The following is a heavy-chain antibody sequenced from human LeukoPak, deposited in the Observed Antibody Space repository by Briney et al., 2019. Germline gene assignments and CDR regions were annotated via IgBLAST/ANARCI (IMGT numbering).Heavy chain of an antibody. CDR2: ISDTGNT. Sequence: GGSLRLSCAASGFTLSSYAMSWVRQAPGKGLEWVSAISDTGNTYHADSVKGRFTISRDSSKNTLFLQMNNLRAEDTAVYYCAKDGAWLRFDDWGQGILVTVSS. D-gene: IGHD5-12*01. J-gene: IGHJ4*02. V-gene: IGHV3-23*01. CDR1: GFTLSSYA. CDR3: AKDGAWLRFDD.